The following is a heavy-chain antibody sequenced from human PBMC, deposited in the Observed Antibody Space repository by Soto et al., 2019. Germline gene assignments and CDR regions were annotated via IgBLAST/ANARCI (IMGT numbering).Heavy chain of an antibody. CDR1: GFTFSSYA. V-gene: IGHV3-23*01. J-gene: IGHJ4*02. Sequence: PGGSLRLSCAASGFTFSSYAMSWVRQAPGKGLEWVSAISGSGGSTYYADSVKGRFTISRHNSKNTLYLQMNSLRAEDTAVYYCANTPTHYDILTGPDYWGQVTLVTVSS. CDR2: ISGSGGST. D-gene: IGHD3-9*01. CDR3: ANTPTHYDILTGPDY.